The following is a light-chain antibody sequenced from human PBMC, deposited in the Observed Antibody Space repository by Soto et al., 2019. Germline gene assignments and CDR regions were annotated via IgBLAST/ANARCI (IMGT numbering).Light chain of an antibody. CDR1: SSNIGADYH. Sequence: QAVVTQPPSVSGAPGQRVTISCTGSSSNIGADYHVHWYQQLPGTAHKLLIYGNSNRPSGVPDRFSGSKSGTSASLAITGLQAEDEADYYCQSYDSSLSGNWVFGGGTKLTVL. CDR2: GNS. J-gene: IGLJ3*02. CDR3: QSYDSSLSGNWV. V-gene: IGLV1-40*01.